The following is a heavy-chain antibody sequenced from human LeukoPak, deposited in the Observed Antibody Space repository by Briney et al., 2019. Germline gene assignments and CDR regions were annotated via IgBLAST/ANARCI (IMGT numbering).Heavy chain of an antibody. CDR2: INPNSGGT. CDR1: GYTFTGYY. Sequence: GASEKVSCKASGYTFTGYYMHWVRQAPGQGLEWMGWINPNSGGTNYAQKFQGRVTMTRDTSISTAYMELSRLRSDDTGVYYCARDRSIIAVAGTSNYWGQGTLVTVSS. CDR3: ARDRSIIAVAGTSNY. V-gene: IGHV1-2*02. J-gene: IGHJ4*02. D-gene: IGHD6-19*01.